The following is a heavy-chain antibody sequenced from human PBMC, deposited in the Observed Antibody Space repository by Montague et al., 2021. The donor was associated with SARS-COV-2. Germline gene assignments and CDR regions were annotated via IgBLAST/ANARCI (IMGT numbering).Heavy chain of an antibody. D-gene: IGHD2-15*01. CDR1: GGSISSGGYY. Sequence: TLSLTCTVSGGSISSGGYYWSWIRQHPGKGLEWIGYIYYSGSTYYNPSLKSRVTILVDTSKNQFFLKLSSVTAADTAVYYCARLTAGYCSGGSCDWGTGFDYWGQGTLVTVSS. CDR3: ARLTAGYCSGGSCDWGTGFDY. J-gene: IGHJ4*02. CDR2: IYYSGST. V-gene: IGHV4-31*03.